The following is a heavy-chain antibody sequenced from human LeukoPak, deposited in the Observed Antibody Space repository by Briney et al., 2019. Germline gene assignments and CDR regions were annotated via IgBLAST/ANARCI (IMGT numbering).Heavy chain of an antibody. CDR2: VYYTGST. Sequence: PSETLSLTCTVPGGSISNYYWSWIRQPPGKGLEWIGYVYYTGSTSYNPSLKSRVTISGDTSKNQFSLKLSSVTAADTAVYYCTRRGGSSSSDWFDPWGQGTLVIVSS. D-gene: IGHD6-6*01. CDR1: GGSISNYY. CDR3: TRRGGSSSSDWFDP. J-gene: IGHJ5*02. V-gene: IGHV4-59*08.